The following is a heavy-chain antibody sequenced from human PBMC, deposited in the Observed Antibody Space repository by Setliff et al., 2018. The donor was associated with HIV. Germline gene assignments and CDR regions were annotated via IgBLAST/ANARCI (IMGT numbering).Heavy chain of an antibody. CDR1: GGSISSGGFY. Sequence: SETLSLTCTVSGGSISSGGFYWSWIRQHPGKGLEWIGYIYYSETTYYNPSLKSRLTISVDTSKNHFSLKLSSVTAADTAVFYCARHSGGDQLLREFDYWGQGTLVTVSS. J-gene: IGHJ4*02. D-gene: IGHD2-2*01. CDR2: IYYSETT. V-gene: IGHV4-31*03. CDR3: ARHSGGDQLLREFDY.